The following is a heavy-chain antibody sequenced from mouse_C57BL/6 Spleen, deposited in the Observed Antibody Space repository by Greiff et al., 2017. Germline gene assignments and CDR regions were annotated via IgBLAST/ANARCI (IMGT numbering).Heavy chain of an antibody. V-gene: IGHV1-59*01. CDR3: ARGGTTGVEGYYFDY. J-gene: IGHJ2*01. D-gene: IGHD1-1*01. Sequence: QVQLQQPGAELVRPGTSVKLSCKASGYTFTSYWMHWVKQRPGQGLEWIGVIDPSDSYTNYNQKFKGKATLTVETSSSTAYMQLSSLTSEDSAVDYCARGGTTGVEGYYFDYWGQGTTLTVSS. CDR1: GYTFTSYW. CDR2: IDPSDSYT.